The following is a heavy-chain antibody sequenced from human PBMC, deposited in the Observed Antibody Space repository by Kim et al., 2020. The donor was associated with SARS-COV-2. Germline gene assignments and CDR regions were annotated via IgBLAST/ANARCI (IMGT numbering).Heavy chain of an antibody. CDR3: ARPSNLITIFGVVIIPREGYFDY. CDR2: INAGNGNT. Sequence: ASVKVSCKASGYTFTSYAMHWVRQAPGQRLEWMGWINAGNGNTKYSQKFQGRVTITRDTSASTAYMELSSLRSEDTAVYYCARPSNLITIFGVVIIPREGYFDYWGQGTLVTVSS. CDR1: GYTFTSYA. D-gene: IGHD3-3*01. J-gene: IGHJ4*02. V-gene: IGHV1-3*01.